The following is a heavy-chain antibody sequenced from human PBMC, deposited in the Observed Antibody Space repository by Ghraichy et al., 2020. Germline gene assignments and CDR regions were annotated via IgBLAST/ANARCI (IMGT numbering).Heavy chain of an antibody. CDR1: GGSISSYY. J-gene: IGHJ4*02. Sequence: SETLSLTCTVSGGSISSYYWSWIRQPPGKGLEWIGYIYYSGSTNYNPSLKSRVTISVDTSKNQFSLKLSSVTAADTAVYYCARSYDFWSGYSTYYFDYWGQGTLVTVSS. CDR3: ARSYDFWSGYSTYYFDY. V-gene: IGHV4-59*01. D-gene: IGHD3-3*01. CDR2: IYYSGST.